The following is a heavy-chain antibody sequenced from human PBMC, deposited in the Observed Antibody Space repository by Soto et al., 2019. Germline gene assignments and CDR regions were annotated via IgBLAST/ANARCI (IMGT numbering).Heavy chain of an antibody. V-gene: IGHV4-30-2*01. CDR1: GGSISSGGYS. Sequence: PSETLSLTCAVSGGSISSGGYSWSWIRQPPGKGLEWIGYIYHSGSTYYNPSLKSRVTISVDRSKNQFSLKLSSVTAADTAVYYCARAMTMVRGVARYFDYWGQGTLVTVSS. J-gene: IGHJ4*02. CDR3: ARAMTMVRGVARYFDY. D-gene: IGHD3-10*01. CDR2: IYHSGST.